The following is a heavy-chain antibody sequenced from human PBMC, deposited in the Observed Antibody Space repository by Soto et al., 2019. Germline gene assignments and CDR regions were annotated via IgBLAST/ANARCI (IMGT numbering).Heavy chain of an antibody. CDR2: ISSSSYI. CDR1: GFTFSSYS. V-gene: IGHV3-21*01. J-gene: IGHJ5*02. Sequence: PGGSLRLSCAASGFTFSSYSMNWVRQAPGKGLEWVSSISSSSYIYYADSVKGRFTISRDNAKNSLYLQMNSLRAEDTAVYYCAREELRYFDWLHSWFDPWGQGTLVTVSS. CDR3: AREELRYFDWLHSWFDP. D-gene: IGHD3-9*01.